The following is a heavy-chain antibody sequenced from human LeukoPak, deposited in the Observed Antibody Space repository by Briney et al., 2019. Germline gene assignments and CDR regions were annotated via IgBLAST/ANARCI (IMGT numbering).Heavy chain of an antibody. CDR2: ISAYNGDT. V-gene: IGHV1-18*04. Sequence: GASVKVSCKASGFTFTNYGITWVRQAPGQGLEWMGWISAYNGDTNDAQKLRYRVTMTTDTSTSTAYMELRSLRSDDTAVYYCARVREQHLDYYFDYWGQGTLVTVSS. CDR1: GFTFTNYG. D-gene: IGHD6-13*01. J-gene: IGHJ4*02. CDR3: ARVREQHLDYYFDY.